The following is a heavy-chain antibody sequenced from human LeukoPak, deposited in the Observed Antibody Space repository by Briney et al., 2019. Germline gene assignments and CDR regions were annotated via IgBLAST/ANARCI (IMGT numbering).Heavy chain of an antibody. D-gene: IGHD3-10*01. CDR2: INPNSGGT. Sequence: ASVKVSCKASGYTFTGYYMHLVRQAPGQGLEWMGWINPNSGGTNYAQKLQGRVTMTRDTSISTAYMELSRLRSDDTAVYYCARDKRGALWFGEYDYYFDYWGQGTLVTVSS. CDR1: GYTFTGYY. V-gene: IGHV1-2*02. CDR3: ARDKRGALWFGEYDYYFDY. J-gene: IGHJ4*02.